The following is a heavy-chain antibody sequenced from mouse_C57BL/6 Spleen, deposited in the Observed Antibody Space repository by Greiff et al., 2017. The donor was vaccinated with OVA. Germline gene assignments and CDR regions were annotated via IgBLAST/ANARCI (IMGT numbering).Heavy chain of an antibody. Sequence: QVQLKQPGAELVKPGASVKVSCKASGYTFTSYWMHWVKQRPGQGLEWIGRIHPSDSDTNYNQKFKGKATLTVDKSSSTAYMQLSSLTSEDSAVYYCAISYDSYYAMDYWGQGTSVTVSS. CDR2: IHPSDSDT. CDR1: GYTFTSYW. CDR3: AISYDSYYAMDY. V-gene: IGHV1-74*01. D-gene: IGHD2-4*01. J-gene: IGHJ4*01.